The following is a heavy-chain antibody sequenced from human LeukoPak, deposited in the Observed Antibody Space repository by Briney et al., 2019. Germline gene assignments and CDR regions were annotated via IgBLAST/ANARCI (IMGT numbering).Heavy chain of an antibody. Sequence: PGRSLRLSCVASGFTFSDYYMGWIRQAPGKGLEWVSYISSSGSTIYYADSVKGRFTISGDNAKNSLYLQMNRLRAEDTAVYYCARVGGSGATQDFDYWGQGTLVTVSS. J-gene: IGHJ4*02. CDR2: ISSSGSTI. D-gene: IGHD6-19*01. V-gene: IGHV3-11*01. CDR3: ARVGGSGATQDFDY. CDR1: GFTFSDYY.